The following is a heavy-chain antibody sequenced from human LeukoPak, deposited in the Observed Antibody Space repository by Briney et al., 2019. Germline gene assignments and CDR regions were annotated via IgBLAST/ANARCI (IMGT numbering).Heavy chain of an antibody. CDR2: SGNKANSDTT. CDR1: GFILNDHY. Sequence: GGSLRLSCAASGFILNDHYIDWVRQAPGKGLEWVGRSGNKANSDTTEYAASVKDRFTISRDESKNSLYLQMSSLSEEDAAVYHCARTRSKVGTPTFDYWGQGTLVTVSS. CDR3: ARTRSKVGTPTFDY. D-gene: IGHD4-23*01. V-gene: IGHV3-72*01. J-gene: IGHJ4*02.